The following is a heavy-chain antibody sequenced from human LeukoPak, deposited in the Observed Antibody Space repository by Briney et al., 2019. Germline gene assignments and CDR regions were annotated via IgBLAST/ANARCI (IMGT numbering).Heavy chain of an antibody. Sequence: SETLSLTCTVSGGSISSYYWSWIRQPPGKGLEWIGYIYYSGSTNYNPSLKSRVTISVDTSKNQFSLKLSSVTAADTAVYYCAGLVGARVKAARQAVSNYGMDVWGQGTTVTVSS. V-gene: IGHV4-59*01. CDR3: AGLVGARVKAARQAVSNYGMDV. D-gene: IGHD6-6*01. CDR2: IYYSGST. CDR1: GGSISSYY. J-gene: IGHJ6*02.